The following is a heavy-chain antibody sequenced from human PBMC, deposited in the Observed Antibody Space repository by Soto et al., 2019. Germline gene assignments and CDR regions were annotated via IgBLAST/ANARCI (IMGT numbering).Heavy chain of an antibody. J-gene: IGHJ3*02. Sequence: SVKVSCKASGYTFTSYGISWVRQAPGQGLEWMGRIIPILGIANYAQKFQGGVTITADKSTSTAYMELSSLRSEDTAVYYCARDASHHCSSTSCYGAHDAFDIWGQGTMVTVSS. CDR1: GYTFTSYG. D-gene: IGHD2-2*01. CDR2: IIPILGIA. CDR3: ARDASHHCSSTSCYGAHDAFDI. V-gene: IGHV1-69*04.